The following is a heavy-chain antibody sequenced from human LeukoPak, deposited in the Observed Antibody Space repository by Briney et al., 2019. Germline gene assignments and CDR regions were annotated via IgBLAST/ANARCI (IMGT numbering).Heavy chain of an antibody. Sequence: GASVKVSCKASGYTFTNNFMHWVRQAPGQGLEWIGIINPSGDNTWYAQKFQGRVTMTTDTSTSTAYMELRSLRSDDTAVYYCARVEEYSSSIDYWGQGTLVTVSS. D-gene: IGHD6-13*01. J-gene: IGHJ4*02. CDR3: ARVEEYSSSIDY. CDR1: GYTFTNNF. CDR2: INPSGDNT. V-gene: IGHV1-46*01.